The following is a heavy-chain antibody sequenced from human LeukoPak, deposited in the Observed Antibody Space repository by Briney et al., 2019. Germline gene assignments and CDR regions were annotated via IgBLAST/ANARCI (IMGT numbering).Heavy chain of an antibody. CDR1: GFTFDDYA. D-gene: IGHD2-2*01. CDR2: ISWNSGSI. CDR3: AKGDCSSTSCPGFDY. V-gene: IGHV3-9*01. Sequence: GGSLRLSCAASGFTFDDYAMHWVRQAPGKGLEWVSGISWNSGSIGYADSVKGRFTISRDNAKNSLYLQMNSLRAEDTALYHCAKGDCSSTSCPGFDYWGQGTLVTVSS. J-gene: IGHJ4*02.